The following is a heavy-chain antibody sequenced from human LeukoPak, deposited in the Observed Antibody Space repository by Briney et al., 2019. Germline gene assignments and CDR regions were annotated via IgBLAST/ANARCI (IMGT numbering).Heavy chain of an antibody. V-gene: IGHV3-23*01. CDR1: GFTFSSYA. D-gene: IGHD1-26*01. CDR2: ISGSGGST. Sequence: GGSLRLSCAASGFTFSSYAMSWVRQAPGKGLKWVSAISGSGGSTYYADSVKGRFTISRDNSKNTLYLQMNSLRAEDTAVYYCAKDMSYSGSYSVYWGQGTLVTVSS. J-gene: IGHJ4*02. CDR3: AKDMSYSGSYSVY.